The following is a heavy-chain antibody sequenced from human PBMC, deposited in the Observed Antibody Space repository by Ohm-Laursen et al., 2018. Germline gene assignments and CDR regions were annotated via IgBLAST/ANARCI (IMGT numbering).Heavy chain of an antibody. Sequence: TLSLTCTVSGGPLSSGGYYWSWIRQHPGKGLEWIGSIYYSGSPYYNPSLKSLVTISVDTSKNQFSLKLSSVTAADTAVYYCARYPGQSRPYYYDSSGYYSFGWFDPWGQGTLVTVSS. CDR2: IYYSGSP. J-gene: IGHJ5*02. D-gene: IGHD3-22*01. V-gene: IGHV4-31*01. CDR3: ARYPGQSRPYYYDSSGYYSFGWFDP. CDR1: GGPLSSGGYY.